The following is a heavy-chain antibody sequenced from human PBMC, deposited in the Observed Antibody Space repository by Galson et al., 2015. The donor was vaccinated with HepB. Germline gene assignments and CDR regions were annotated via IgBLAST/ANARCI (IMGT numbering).Heavy chain of an antibody. Sequence: TFNSYAMHWVRQAPGKGLQWVAVITYDGTNKFYARSVKGRFTISRDNSGNTLFLHLNSLRPEDTALYYCVKGGGYSAIRGIGGFDSWGQGALVTVSS. CDR1: TFNSYA. D-gene: IGHD5-12*01. CDR3: VKGGGYSAIRGIGGFDS. CDR2: ITYDGTNK. V-gene: IGHV3-30*04. J-gene: IGHJ4*02.